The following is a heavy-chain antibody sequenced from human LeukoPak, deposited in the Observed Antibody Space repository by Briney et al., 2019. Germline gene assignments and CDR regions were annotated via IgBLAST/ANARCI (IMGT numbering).Heavy chain of an antibody. J-gene: IGHJ4*02. CDR3: TREEGSTDH. D-gene: IGHD5/OR15-5a*01. CDR1: GFTLSNHW. Sequence: GGSLRLSCAASGFTLSNHWMHWVRQAPGKGLVWVSHINGDGSETNYADSVRGRFTISRDNAKNTLYLQMNSLRVVDTAVYYCTREEGSTDHWGQGTLVTVSS. CDR2: INGDGSET. V-gene: IGHV3-74*01.